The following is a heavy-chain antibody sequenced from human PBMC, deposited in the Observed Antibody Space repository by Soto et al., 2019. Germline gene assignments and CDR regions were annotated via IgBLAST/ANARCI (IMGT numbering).Heavy chain of an antibody. D-gene: IGHD6-13*01. V-gene: IGHV6-1*01. CDR3: ARDEVEGSSSSGGFGP. Sequence: SQTLSLTCAISGDSVSSNSAAWNWIRQSPSRGLEWLGRTYYRSKWYNDYAVSVKSRITINPDTSKNQFSLQLNSVTPEDTAVYCCARDEVEGSSSSGGFGPWGQGTLVNVSS. CDR2: TYYRSKWYN. J-gene: IGHJ5*02. CDR1: GDSVSSNSAA.